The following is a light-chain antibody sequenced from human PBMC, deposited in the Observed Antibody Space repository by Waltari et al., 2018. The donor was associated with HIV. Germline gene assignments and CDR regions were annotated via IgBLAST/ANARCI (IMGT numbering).Light chain of an antibody. CDR1: FGSVSSTNY. CDR2: HTK. Sequence: QTVVTQEPSFSVSPGGTVTLTCGLSFGSVSSTNYPSWYQQTPGQAPRTLIYHTKTRSSGVPDRFSGSIIGIKAALTITGAQADDDSDYYCVLYMGSGIWLFGGGTKLTVL. V-gene: IGLV8-61*01. CDR3: VLYMGSGIWL. J-gene: IGLJ3*02.